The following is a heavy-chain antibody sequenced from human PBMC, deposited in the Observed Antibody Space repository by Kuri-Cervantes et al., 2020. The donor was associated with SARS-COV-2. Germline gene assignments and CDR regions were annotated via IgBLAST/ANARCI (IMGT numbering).Heavy chain of an antibody. J-gene: IGHJ4*02. CDR1: GFTFSDYY. CDR3: ARLREYYHDSSQDY. V-gene: IGHV3-11*04. CDR2: ISSSGSTI. D-gene: IGHD3-22*01. Sequence: GESLKISCAASGFTFSDYYMSWIRQAPGKGLEWVSYISSSGSTIYYADSVKGRFTISRDNAKNSLYLQMNSLRAEDTAVYYCARLREYYHDSSQDYWGQGTLVTVSS.